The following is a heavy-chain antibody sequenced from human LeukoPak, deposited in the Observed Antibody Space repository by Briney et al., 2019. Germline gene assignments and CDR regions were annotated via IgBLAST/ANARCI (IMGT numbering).Heavy chain of an antibody. Sequence: GRSPRPSSAAAAFTSSSYGMHWVRQAPGKGGEWVAVISYDGSNKYSADSVKGRFTISRDNSKNTLYLQMNSLRAEDTAVYYCAKDGEQQLVIGVFDYYVMYVWGQGNTFTVSS. D-gene: IGHD6-13*01. J-gene: IGHJ6*02. CDR3: AKDGEQQLVIGVFDYYVMYV. CDR2: ISYDGSNK. V-gene: IGHV3-30*18. CDR1: AFTSSSYG.